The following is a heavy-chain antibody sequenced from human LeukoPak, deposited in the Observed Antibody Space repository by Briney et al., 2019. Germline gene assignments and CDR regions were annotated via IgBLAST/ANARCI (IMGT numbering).Heavy chain of an antibody. V-gene: IGHV4-34*01. CDR2: INHSGST. J-gene: IGHJ4*02. CDR3: ASGYYGSGSYPY. D-gene: IGHD3-10*01. Sequence: PSETLSLTCAVYGGSFSGYYWSWIRQPPGKGLEWIGEINHSGSTNYNPSLKSRVTISVDTSKNQFSLKLSSVTAADTAAYYCASGYYGSGSYPYWGQGTLVTVSS. CDR1: GGSFSGYY.